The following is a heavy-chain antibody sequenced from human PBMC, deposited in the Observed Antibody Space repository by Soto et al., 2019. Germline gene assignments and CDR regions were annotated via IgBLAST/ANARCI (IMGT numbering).Heavy chain of an antibody. J-gene: IGHJ4*02. V-gene: IGHV5-51*01. CDR1: GYSFTSYW. CDR2: IYPGDSDT. Sequence: RGVSLKISCKGSGYSFTSYWIGWVRQMPGKGLEWMGIIYPGDSDTRYSPSFQGQVTISADKSISTAYLQWSSLKASDTAMYYCARHGWENQGLCDYWGQGTLVTVSS. CDR3: ARHGWENQGLCDY. D-gene: IGHD1-26*01.